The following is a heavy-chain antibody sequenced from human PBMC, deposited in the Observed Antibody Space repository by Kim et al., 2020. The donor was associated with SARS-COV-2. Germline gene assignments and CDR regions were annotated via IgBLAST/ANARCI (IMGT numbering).Heavy chain of an antibody. Sequence: SETLSLTCAVYGGSFSGYYWSWIRQPPGKGLEWIGEINHSGSTNYNPSLKSRVTISVDTSKNQFSLKLSSVTAADTAVYYCARTKALVVAATHYYYYYMDVWGKGTTVTVSS. CDR3: ARTKALVVAATHYYYYYMDV. J-gene: IGHJ6*03. V-gene: IGHV4-34*01. CDR2: INHSGST. D-gene: IGHD2-15*01. CDR1: GGSFSGYY.